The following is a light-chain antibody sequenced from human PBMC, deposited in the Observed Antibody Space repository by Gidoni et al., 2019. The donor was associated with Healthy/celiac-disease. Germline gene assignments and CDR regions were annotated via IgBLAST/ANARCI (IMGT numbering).Light chain of an antibody. Sequence: AIRMTQSPSSFSASTGDRVTITCRASQGIRSYLTWYQQKPGKAPKLLIYAASTLQSGVPSRFSGSGSGTDFTLTISCLQSEDFATYYCQQYYSYPYTFGRGPSWRSN. V-gene: IGKV1-8*01. CDR1: QGIRSY. J-gene: IGKJ2*01. CDR2: AAS. CDR3: QQYYSYPYT.